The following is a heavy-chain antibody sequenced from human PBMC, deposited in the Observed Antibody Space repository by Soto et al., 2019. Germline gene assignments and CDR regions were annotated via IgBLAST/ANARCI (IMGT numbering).Heavy chain of an antibody. CDR1: GVTSISYW. CDR3: ARRDIDNWNQGHAFGF. J-gene: IGHJ3*01. Sequence: GVLLRHPSAASGVTSISYWMSWVLKAPGKGLEWVANIKQDGSEKYYVDSVKGRFTISVDTSENQFSLRLNYVTAADTAVYYCARRDIDNWNQGHAFGFWGQGTRVTVSS. V-gene: IGHV3-7*01. D-gene: IGHD1-20*01. CDR2: IKQDGSEK.